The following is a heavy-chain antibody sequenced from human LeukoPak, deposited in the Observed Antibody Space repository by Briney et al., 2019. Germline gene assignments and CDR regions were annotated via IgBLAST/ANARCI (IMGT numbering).Heavy chain of an antibody. J-gene: IGHJ6*03. CDR1: GFTFGDYA. CDR2: IRSKTYGGTA. CDR3: TTVAAAGAQGYYYYYMDV. D-gene: IGHD6-13*01. V-gene: IGHV3-49*04. Sequence: GGSLRLSCTASGFTFGDYAMSWVRQAPGKGLEWVSFIRSKTYGGTAEYAASVKGRFTISRDDSKSIAYLQMNSLKTEDTAVYYCTTVAAAGAQGYYYYYMDVWGKGTTVTISS.